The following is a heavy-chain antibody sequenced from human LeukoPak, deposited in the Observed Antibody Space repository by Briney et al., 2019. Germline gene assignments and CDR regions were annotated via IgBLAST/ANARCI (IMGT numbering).Heavy chain of an antibody. CDR2: IRQDGSEK. J-gene: IGHJ6*03. CDR1: GFTFSSYA. D-gene: IGHD5-18*01. V-gene: IGHV3-7*01. CDR3: ARDPIQLWYTYYYYYYMDV. Sequence: GGSLRLSCAASGFTFSSYAMSWVRQAPGKGLGWVANIRQDGSEKYYVDSVKGRFTISRDNAKNSLYLQMNSLRAEDTAVYYCARDPIQLWYTYYYYYYMDVWGKGTTVTVSS.